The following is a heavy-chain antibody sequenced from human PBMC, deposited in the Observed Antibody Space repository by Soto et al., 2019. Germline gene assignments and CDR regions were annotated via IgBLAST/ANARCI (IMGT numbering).Heavy chain of an antibody. D-gene: IGHD3-3*01. CDR3: ARRTFGVAQYYYGMHV. J-gene: IGHJ6*02. Sequence: QLQLQESGPGLVKPSETLSLTCTVSGGSISSSSYYWGWIRQPPGKGLAWIGSISYSGSTYYNPSLQSRGTKSVDTTKNHFSLAVGPVAAADKGGDYCARRTFGVAQYYYGMHVWGQGTTVTVSS. CDR1: GGSISSSSYY. V-gene: IGHV4-39*02. CDR2: ISYSGST.